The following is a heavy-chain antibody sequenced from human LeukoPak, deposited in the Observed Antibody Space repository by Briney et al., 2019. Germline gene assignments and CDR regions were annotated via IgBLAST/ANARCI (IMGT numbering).Heavy chain of an antibody. D-gene: IGHD3-22*01. CDR1: GGTFSSYA. V-gene: IGHV1-69*13. Sequence: SVKVSCKASGGTFSSYAISWVRQAPGQGLEWMGGIIPIFGTANYAQRFQGRVTITADESTSTAYMELSSLRSEDTAVYYCARDYDSSGYSRGWYFDLWGRGTLVTVSS. CDR2: IIPIFGTA. J-gene: IGHJ2*01. CDR3: ARDYDSSGYSRGWYFDL.